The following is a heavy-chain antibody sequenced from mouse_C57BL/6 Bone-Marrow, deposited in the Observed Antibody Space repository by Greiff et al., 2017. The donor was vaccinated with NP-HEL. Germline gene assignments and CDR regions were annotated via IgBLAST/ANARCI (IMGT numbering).Heavy chain of an antibody. Sequence: QVQLQQSGAELARPGASVKLSCKASGYTFTSYGISWVKQRTGQGLEWIGEIYPRSGNTYYNEKFKGKATLTADKSSSTAYMELRSLTSEDSAVYYCARGGVVEGFAYGGQGNRVTVTA. V-gene: IGHV1-81*01. CDR3: ARGGVVEGFAY. CDR1: GYTFTSYG. CDR2: IYPRSGNT. D-gene: IGHD1-1*01. J-gene: IGHJ3*01.